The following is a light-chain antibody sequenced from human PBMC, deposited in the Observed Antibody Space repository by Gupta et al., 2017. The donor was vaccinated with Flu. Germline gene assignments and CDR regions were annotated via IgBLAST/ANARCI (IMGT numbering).Light chain of an antibody. J-gene: IGKJ1*01. CDR1: QSVSSSY. V-gene: IGKV3-20*01. CDR3: QQDCSSPRT. CDR2: GAS. Sequence: EIVLTQSPGTLSFSPGERATLSCRTSQSVSSSYLAWYQQKPGQAPRLLIYGASSRATGIPDRFSGSASGTYFTLTISILDPEDFAVYYCQQDCSSPRTFGQGTKVEIK.